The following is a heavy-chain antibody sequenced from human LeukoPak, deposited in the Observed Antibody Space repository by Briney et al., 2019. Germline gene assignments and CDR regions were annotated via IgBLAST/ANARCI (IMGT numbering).Heavy chain of an antibody. Sequence: GGSLRLSCAASGFTFSSYAMSWVRQAPGKGLEWVSAISGSGGSTYYADSVKGRFTISRDNSKNTLYLQMNSLRAEDTAVYYCARGSCSSTSCPRAYYYYYMDVWGKGTTVTVSS. D-gene: IGHD2-2*01. CDR2: ISGSGGST. J-gene: IGHJ6*03. CDR3: ARGSCSSTSCPRAYYYYYMDV. CDR1: GFTFSSYA. V-gene: IGHV3-23*01.